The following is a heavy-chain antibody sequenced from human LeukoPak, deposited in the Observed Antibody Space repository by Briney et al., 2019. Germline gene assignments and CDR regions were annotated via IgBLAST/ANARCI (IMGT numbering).Heavy chain of an antibody. D-gene: IGHD3/OR15-3a*01. CDR3: ARGSFFSTARWFDP. J-gene: IGHJ5*02. CDR2: ISVDGSDK. CDR1: GFTFSGYG. V-gene: IGHV3-33*01. Sequence: GGSLRLSCAASGFTFSGYGMNWVRQAPGKGLEWVAVISVDGSDKYYADSVKGRFTISRDNSNNTLYLQMNSLRVEDAAMYYCARGSFFSTARWFDPWGQGTLVTVSS.